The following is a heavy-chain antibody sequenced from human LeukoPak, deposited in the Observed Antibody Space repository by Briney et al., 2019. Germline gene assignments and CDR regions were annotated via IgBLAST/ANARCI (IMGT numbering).Heavy chain of an antibody. Sequence: SETLSLTCTVSGGSFNNYYWNWIRQTPGKGLEWIGYSYYSGNTNYNPSPKSRVTISVDTSKNQFFLNLSSVTAADTAVYYCARLGSVAMPFDYWGQGTLVTVSS. CDR1: GGSFNNYY. J-gene: IGHJ4*02. CDR3: ARLGSVAMPFDY. V-gene: IGHV4-59*08. D-gene: IGHD2-2*01. CDR2: SYYSGNT.